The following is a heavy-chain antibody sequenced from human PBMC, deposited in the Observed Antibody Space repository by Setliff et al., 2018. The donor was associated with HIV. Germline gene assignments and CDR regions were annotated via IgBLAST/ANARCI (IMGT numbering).Heavy chain of an antibody. CDR1: GYIFTNYY. CDR3: ARVGDDDYGDCAD. CDR2: ISAYNGNT. V-gene: IGHV1-18*01. J-gene: IGHJ4*02. D-gene: IGHD4-17*01. Sequence: GASVKVSCKASGYIFTNYYIHWVRQAPRQGLEWMGWISAYNGNTNYAQKLQGRVTMTTDTSTSTAYMELRSLRSDDTAVYYCARVGDDDYGDCADWGQGTLVTVSS.